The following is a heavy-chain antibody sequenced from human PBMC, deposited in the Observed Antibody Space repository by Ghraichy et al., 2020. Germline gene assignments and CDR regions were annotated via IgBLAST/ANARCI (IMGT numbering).Heavy chain of an antibody. CDR1: GGSISSYY. V-gene: IGHV4-59*01. CDR2: IYYSGST. Sequence: SETLSLTCTVSGGSISSYYWSWIRQPPGKGLEWIGYIYYSGSTNYNPSLKSRVTISVDTSKNQFSLKLSSVTAADTAVYYCARGLRRNQLLFLMSAPGGRGRNYGMDVWGQGTTVTVSS. J-gene: IGHJ6*02. CDR3: ARGLRRNQLLFLMSAPGGRGRNYGMDV. D-gene: IGHD2-2*01.